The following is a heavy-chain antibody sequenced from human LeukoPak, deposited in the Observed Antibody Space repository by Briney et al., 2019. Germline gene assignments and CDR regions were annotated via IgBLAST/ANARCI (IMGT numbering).Heavy chain of an antibody. CDR2: IYNSGST. J-gene: IGHJ5*02. CDR1: GGSISSYY. V-gene: IGHV4-4*07. D-gene: IGHD7-27*01. CDR3: ARDAGDPFDP. Sequence: SSETLSLTCTVSGGSISSYYWSWIRQPAGKGLEWIGRIYNSGSTNYNTSLKSRVTISVDKSKNQFSLKLSSVTAADTALYYCARDAGDPFDPWGQGTLVTVSS.